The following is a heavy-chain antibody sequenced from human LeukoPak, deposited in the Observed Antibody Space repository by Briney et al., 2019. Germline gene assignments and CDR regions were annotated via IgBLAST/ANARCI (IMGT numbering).Heavy chain of an antibody. CDR2: ISAYNGNT. V-gene: IGHV1-18*01. Sequence: GASVKVSCKASGYTFTSYGISWVRPAPGQGLEWMGWISAYNGNTNYAQKLQGRVTMTTDTSTSTAYMELRSLRSDDTAVYYCARDGAVYCSSTSCTKDAFDIWGQGTMVTVSS. CDR3: ARDGAVYCSSTSCTKDAFDI. CDR1: GYTFTSYG. J-gene: IGHJ3*02. D-gene: IGHD2-2*01.